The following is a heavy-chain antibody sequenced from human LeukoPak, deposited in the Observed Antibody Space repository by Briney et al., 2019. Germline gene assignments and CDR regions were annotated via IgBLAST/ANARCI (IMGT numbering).Heavy chain of an antibody. CDR3: ARGGYGANDDAFDI. V-gene: IGHV3-48*02. Sequence: GGSLRLSCAASGFTFSSYSMNWVRHAPGKGLEWVSYISSSTNTIYYADSVKGRFTISRDNAKNSLFLQMNSLRDEDTAVYYCARGGYGANDDAFDIWGQGTMVTVSS. CDR1: GFTFSSYS. J-gene: IGHJ3*02. CDR2: ISSSTNTI. D-gene: IGHD4-23*01.